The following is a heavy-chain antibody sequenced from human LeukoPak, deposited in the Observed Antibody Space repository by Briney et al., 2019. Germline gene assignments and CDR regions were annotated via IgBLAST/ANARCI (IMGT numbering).Heavy chain of an antibody. CDR1: GFTLSDNY. J-gene: IGHJ5*02. V-gene: IGHV3-53*01. CDR3: ARDAPQVPAAGVLAS. CDR2: MYSRGDT. Sequence: PGGSVRLSCAASGFTLSDNYMNWVRQAPGKGLEWVSVMYSRGDTYYSNSVKGRFTFSRDISKNTLYLQMNGLRVEDTAMYYCARDAPQVPAAGVLASWGQGTLVTVSS. D-gene: IGHD6-13*01.